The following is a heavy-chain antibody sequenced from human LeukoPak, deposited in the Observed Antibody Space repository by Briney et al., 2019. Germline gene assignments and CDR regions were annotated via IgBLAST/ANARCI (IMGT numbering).Heavy chain of an antibody. CDR2: IYRSGST. CDR3: AREGMSGYSYGP. Sequence: SETLSLTCAVSGDSISSNKWWSWVRQSPGKGLEWIGEIYRSGSTNYNPSLKSRVTISLDKSKNQFSLKLTSVTAADTAVYYCAREGMSGYSYGPWGQGTLVAVSS. V-gene: IGHV4-4*02. D-gene: IGHD5-18*01. CDR1: GDSISSNKW. J-gene: IGHJ5*02.